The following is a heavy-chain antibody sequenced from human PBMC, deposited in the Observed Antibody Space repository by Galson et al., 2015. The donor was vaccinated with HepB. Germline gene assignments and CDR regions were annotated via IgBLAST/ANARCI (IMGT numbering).Heavy chain of an antibody. V-gene: IGHV3-21*01. CDR3: ARDREWLFNPLPSGNFDY. CDR1: GFPFSSYS. D-gene: IGHD3-3*01. CDR2: ISSSSSYI. Sequence: SLRLSCAASGFPFSSYSMNWVRQAPGKWLEWVSSISSSSSYIYYADSVKGRFTISRDNAKNSLYLQMNSLRAEDTAVYYCARDREWLFNPLPSGNFDYWGQGTLVTVSS. J-gene: IGHJ4*02.